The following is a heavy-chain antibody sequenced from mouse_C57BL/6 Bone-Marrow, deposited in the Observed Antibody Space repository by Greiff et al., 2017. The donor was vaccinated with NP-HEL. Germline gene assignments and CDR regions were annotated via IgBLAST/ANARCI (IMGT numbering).Heavy chain of an antibody. CDR2: IWKGGGT. J-gene: IGHJ2*01. CDR1: GFSFTSYA. V-gene: IGHV2-9-1*01. Sequence: VKLQESGPGLVAPSQSLSITCTVSGFSFTSYAISWVRQPPGKGLEWLGVIWKGGGTNYTSALKSRLSISKDNSKSQVFLKMNSLQTDDTARYYCARNGGDYWGQGTTLTVSS. CDR3: ARNGGDY.